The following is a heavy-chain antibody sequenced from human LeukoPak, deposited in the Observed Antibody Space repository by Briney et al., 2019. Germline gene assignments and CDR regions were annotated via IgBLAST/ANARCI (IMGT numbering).Heavy chain of an antibody. D-gene: IGHD3-10*01. V-gene: IGHV1-69*13. CDR3: ASLRLSGGDDAFDI. Sequence: SVKVSCKASGGTFSSYAISWVRQAPGQGLEWMGGIIPIFGTANYAQKFQGRVTITADESTSTAYMELSSLRSEDTAVYYCASLRLSGGDDAFDIWGQGTMVTVSS. CDR2: IIPIFGTA. J-gene: IGHJ3*02. CDR1: GGTFSSYA.